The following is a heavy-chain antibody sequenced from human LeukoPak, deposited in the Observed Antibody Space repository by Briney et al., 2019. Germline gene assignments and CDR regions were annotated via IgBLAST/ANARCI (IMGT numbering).Heavy chain of an antibody. CDR1: GFTFSSYA. CDR3: AKANYYDFWSGYYPIDY. D-gene: IGHD3-3*01. J-gene: IGHJ4*02. V-gene: IGHV3-23*01. CDR2: ISGSGGST. Sequence: GGSLRLSCAASGFTFSSYAMSWVRQAPGKGLEWVSAISGSGGSTYYADSVKGRFTISRDNSKNTLYLQMNSLRAEDTAVYYCAKANYYDFWSGYYPIDYWAQGALVTVSS.